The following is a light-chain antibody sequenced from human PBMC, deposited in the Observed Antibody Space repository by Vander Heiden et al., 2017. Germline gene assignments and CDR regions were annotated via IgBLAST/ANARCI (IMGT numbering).Light chain of an antibody. CDR1: SSNIGSHT. CDR3: AVRDDNLRAVV. V-gene: IGLV1-44*01. CDR2: LDH. J-gene: IGLJ3*02. Sequence: QSVLTQPPSPSGPPGQRLSISCSGRSSNIGSHTVNWYQQYPGAAPKLLIYLDHQRPSGVADRFSGSKSGTSASLAISGLQYEDEADYYCAVRDDNLRAVVFGGGTKLTVL.